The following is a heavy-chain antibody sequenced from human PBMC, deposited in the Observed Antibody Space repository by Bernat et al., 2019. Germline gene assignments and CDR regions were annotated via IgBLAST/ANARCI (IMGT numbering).Heavy chain of an antibody. V-gene: IGHV4-34*01. D-gene: IGHD2-15*01. CDR2: INHSGST. Sequence: QVQLQQWGAGLLKPSETLSLTCAVYGGSFSGYYWRWPRQPPGTGLEWTGEINHSGSTNYNPSLTSRVTLPVDTSKDQCSRRLSSVTGAETAVYDGARAGGGYWRGGGGYGWDGFDAWGQGTLVTVA. J-gene: IGHJ5*02. CDR1: GGSFSGYY. CDR3: ARAGGGYWRGGGGYGWDGFDA.